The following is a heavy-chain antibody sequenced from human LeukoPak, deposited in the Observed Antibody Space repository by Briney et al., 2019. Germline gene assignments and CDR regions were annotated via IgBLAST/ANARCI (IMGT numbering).Heavy chain of an antibody. CDR1: GYTFTSYD. CDR3: ARGGNSGYDSSGQADNIP. V-gene: IGHV1-8*01. D-gene: IGHD5-12*01. CDR2: MNPNSGNT. Sequence: GASVKVSCKASGYTFTSYDINWVRQATGQGLEWMGWMNPNSGNTGYAQKFQGRVTMTRNTSISTAYMELSSLRSEDTAVYYCARGGNSGYDSSGQADNIPWGQGTLVTVSS. J-gene: IGHJ5*02.